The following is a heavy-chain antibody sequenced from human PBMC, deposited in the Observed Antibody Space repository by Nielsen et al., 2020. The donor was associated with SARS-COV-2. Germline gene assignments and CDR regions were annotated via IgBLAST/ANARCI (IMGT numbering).Heavy chain of an antibody. CDR1: GGTFSSYA. J-gene: IGHJ6*02. V-gene: IGHV1-69*13. CDR2: IIHIFGTA. D-gene: IGHD2-2*01. CDR3: ARDGAGSAMLEYYYYGMDV. Sequence: SVKVSCKASGGTFSSYAISWVRQAPGQGLEWMGWIIHIFGTANYAQKFQGRVTITADESTSTAYMELSSLRSEDTAVYYCARDGAGSAMLEYYYYGMDVWGQGTTVTVSS.